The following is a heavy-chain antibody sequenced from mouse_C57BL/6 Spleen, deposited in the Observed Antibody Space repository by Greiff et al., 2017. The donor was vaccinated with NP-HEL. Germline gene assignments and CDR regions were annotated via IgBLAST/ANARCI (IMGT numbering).Heavy chain of an antibody. D-gene: IGHD4-1*01. J-gene: IGHJ2*01. Sequence: VQGVESGPGLVAPSQSLSIPCTVSGFSLTSYGVDWVRQPPGKGLEWLGVIWGGGSTNYNSAPMSRLNFSNDNSKSQVILRMNRLQTDDTAMYYCAKLGNLLTGTLDYWGQGTTLTVSS. V-gene: IGHV2-9*01. CDR2: IWGGGST. CDR3: AKLGNLLTGTLDY. CDR1: GFSLTSYG.